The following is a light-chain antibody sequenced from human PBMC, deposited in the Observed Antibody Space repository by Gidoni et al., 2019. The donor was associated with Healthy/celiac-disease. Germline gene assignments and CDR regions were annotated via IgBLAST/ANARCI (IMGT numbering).Light chain of an antibody. J-gene: IGKJ2*01. CDR2: WAS. Sequence: DIVMTQSPDSLAVSLGERATINCKSSQSVLYSSNNKNYLAWYQQKPGQPPKLLIYWASTRESGVPDRFSGSGSGTDFTLTISSLQAEDVAVYYCQQYYSTPPYTFAQXTKLGIK. V-gene: IGKV4-1*01. CDR1: QSVLYSSNNKNY. CDR3: QQYYSTPPYT.